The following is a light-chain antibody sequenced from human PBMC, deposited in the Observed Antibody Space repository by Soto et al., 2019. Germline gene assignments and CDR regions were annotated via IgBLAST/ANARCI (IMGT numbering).Light chain of an antibody. CDR2: DAS. J-gene: IGKJ5*01. V-gene: IGKV3-11*01. Sequence: EIVLTQSPANLSLSPGETATLSCRASQSVSSYLAWYQQKPGQAPRLLIYDASNRATGIPARFSGSGSGTDFTLTISSLEPEDFAVYYCQQRSNFGQGTRLEI. CDR1: QSVSSY. CDR3: QQRSN.